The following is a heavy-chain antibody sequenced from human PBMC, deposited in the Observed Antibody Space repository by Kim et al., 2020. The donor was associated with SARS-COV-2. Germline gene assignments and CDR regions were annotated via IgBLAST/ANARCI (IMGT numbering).Heavy chain of an antibody. Sequence: SETLSLTCAVYGGSFSGYYWSWIRQPPGKGLEWIGEIHHSGSTNYTPSLKSRVTISVDTSKNQFSLKLSSVTAADTAVYYCAREPSGDSSASWGQGTLVTVSS. CDR2: IHHSGST. CDR3: AREPSGDSSAS. D-gene: IGHD3-22*01. J-gene: IGHJ5*02. CDR1: GGSFSGYY. V-gene: IGHV4-34*01.